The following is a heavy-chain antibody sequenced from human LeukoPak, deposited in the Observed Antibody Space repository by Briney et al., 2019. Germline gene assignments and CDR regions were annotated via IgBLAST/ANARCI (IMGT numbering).Heavy chain of an antibody. D-gene: IGHD2-2*01. CDR2: IYYSGST. V-gene: IGHV4-39*01. Sequence: PSQTLSLTCTVYGGPLSSSCYYWGWIRQPPGKGLEWIGRIYYSGSTYYNPSLKSRVTISVDTSKNKFSLKLSSVTAADTAVYYCASRYCSSTICQRRSFDYWGQGTLVTVSS. J-gene: IGHJ4*02. CDR1: GGPLSSSCYY. CDR3: ASRYCSSTICQRRSFDY.